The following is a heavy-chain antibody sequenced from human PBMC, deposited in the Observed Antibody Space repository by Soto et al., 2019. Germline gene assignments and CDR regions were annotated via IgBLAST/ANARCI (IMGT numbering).Heavy chain of an antibody. V-gene: IGHV3-23*01. J-gene: IGHJ4*02. D-gene: IGHD4-17*01. Sequence: EVQLLESGGGLVQPGGSLRLSCAASGFTFSSYAMSWVRQDPGKGLEWVSAISGSGGSTYYADSVKGRFTISRDNSKNSLYLQMNSMRAEDTAVYYCAKDLYDYGEFYYWGQGPLVTVSS. CDR3: AKDLYDYGEFYY. CDR1: GFTFSSYA. CDR2: ISGSGGST.